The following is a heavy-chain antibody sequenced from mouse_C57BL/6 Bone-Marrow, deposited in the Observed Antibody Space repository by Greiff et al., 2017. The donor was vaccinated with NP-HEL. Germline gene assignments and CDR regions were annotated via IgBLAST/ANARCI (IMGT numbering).Heavy chain of an antibody. CDR3: AKIYYYGSSYPYYFDY. CDR1: GYTFTDYY. CDR2: IGPGSGST. V-gene: IGHV1-77*01. D-gene: IGHD1-1*01. Sequence: LVESGAELVKPGASVKISCKASGYTFTDYYINWVKQRPGQGLEWIGKIGPGSGSTYYNEKFKGKATLTADKSSSTAYMQLSSLTSEDSAVYFCAKIYYYGSSYPYYFDYWGQGTTLTVSS. J-gene: IGHJ2*01.